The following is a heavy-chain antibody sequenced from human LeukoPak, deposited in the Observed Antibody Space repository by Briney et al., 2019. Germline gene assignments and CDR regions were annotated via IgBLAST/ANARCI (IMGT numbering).Heavy chain of an antibody. D-gene: IGHD3-3*01. CDR1: GYSISSGYY. J-gene: IGHJ3*02. Sequence: SETLSPTCTVSGYSISSGYYWGWIRQPPGKGLEWIGSNYHSGSTYYNPSLKSRVTISVDTSKNQFSLKLSSVTAADTAVYYCARGSRTYYDFWSGYYMGAFDIWGQGTMVTVSS. CDR3: ARGSRTYYDFWSGYYMGAFDI. V-gene: IGHV4-38-2*02. CDR2: NYHSGST.